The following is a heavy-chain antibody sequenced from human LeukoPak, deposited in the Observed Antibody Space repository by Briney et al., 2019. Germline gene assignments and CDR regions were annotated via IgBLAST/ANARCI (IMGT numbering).Heavy chain of an antibody. D-gene: IGHD3-10*01. CDR2: IVSSGSVK. Sequence: GGSLRLSCTVSEFTFSDYYMSWIRQAPGKGLEWVSYIVSSGSVKYYADSVKGRFTISRDNAKNSLYLQMNSLRAEDTAVSYCARDGSGSYYASFDYWGQGTLVTVSS. V-gene: IGHV3-11*04. CDR3: ARDGSGSYYASFDY. J-gene: IGHJ4*02. CDR1: EFTFSDYY.